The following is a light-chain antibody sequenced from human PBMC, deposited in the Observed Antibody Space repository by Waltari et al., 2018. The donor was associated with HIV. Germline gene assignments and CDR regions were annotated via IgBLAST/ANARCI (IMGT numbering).Light chain of an antibody. V-gene: IGKV1-12*01. CDR3: QQAHSFPHT. CDR1: QFISTS. Sequence: DIQMTPSPSSMSASVGDKVTITCRATQFISTSLAWYQQRPNRAPKLLIFDASRLQSGAPSRFSGRGSGTQFTLTINSLQPEDVGTYYCQQAHSFPHTFGQGT. CDR2: DAS. J-gene: IGKJ2*01.